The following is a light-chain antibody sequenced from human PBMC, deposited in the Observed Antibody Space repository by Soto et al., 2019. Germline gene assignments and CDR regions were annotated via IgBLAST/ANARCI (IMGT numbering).Light chain of an antibody. CDR2: DAS. Sequence: DIQMTQSPSSLSASVGDRVTITCQASQNINNYLNWYQQKPGRAPKLLIYDASNLEAGVPSRFRGSSSGPDFTLTVSSLQPEDVATYYGQRTYNALITFDQGTRLEIK. CDR3: QRTYNALIT. CDR1: QNINNY. J-gene: IGKJ5*01. V-gene: IGKV1-33*01.